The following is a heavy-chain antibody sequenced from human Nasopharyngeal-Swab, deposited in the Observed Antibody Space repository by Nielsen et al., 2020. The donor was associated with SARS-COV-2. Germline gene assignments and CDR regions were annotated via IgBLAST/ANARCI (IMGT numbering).Heavy chain of an antibody. V-gene: IGHV6-1*01. CDR3: ASDRRSGTSSLRFDC. CDR2: IYYRSTWYN. CDR1: GDSVSSNSAT. D-gene: IGHD6-6*01. Sequence: SQTHSLTRAISGDSVSSNSATWNWIRQSPSRGLEWLGRIYYRSTWYNDYAVSVKSRITINSDTSKNQFSLQLNSVTPEDTAVYYCASDRRSGTSSLRFDCWGQGILVTVSS. J-gene: IGHJ4*02.